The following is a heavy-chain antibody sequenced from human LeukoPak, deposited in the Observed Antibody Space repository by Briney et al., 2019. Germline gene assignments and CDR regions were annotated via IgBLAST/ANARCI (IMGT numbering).Heavy chain of an antibody. D-gene: IGHD3-22*01. V-gene: IGHV3-23*01. CDR2: ISGSGGST. CDR3: ARGSSGSPGPDAFDI. CDR1: GFTFSSYA. Sequence: PGGSLRLSCAASGFTFSSYAMSWVRQAPGKGLEWVSAISGSGGSTYYADSVKGRFTISRDNSKNTLYLQMNSLRAEDTAVYYCARGSSGSPGPDAFDIWGQGTMVTVSS. J-gene: IGHJ3*02.